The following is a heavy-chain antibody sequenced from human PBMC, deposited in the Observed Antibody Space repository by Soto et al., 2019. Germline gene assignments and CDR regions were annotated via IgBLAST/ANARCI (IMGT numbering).Heavy chain of an antibody. CDR2: MNPNSGNT. D-gene: IGHD6-6*01. J-gene: IGHJ6*03. CDR1: GYTFTSYD. V-gene: IGHV1-8*01. CDR3: ARGEYTDYYYYMDV. Sequence: ASVKVSCKASGYTFTSYDINWVRQATGQGLEWMGRMNPNSGNTGYAQKFQGRVTMTRNTSISTAYMELSSLRSEDTAVYYCARGEYTDYYYYMDVWGKGTTVTVSS.